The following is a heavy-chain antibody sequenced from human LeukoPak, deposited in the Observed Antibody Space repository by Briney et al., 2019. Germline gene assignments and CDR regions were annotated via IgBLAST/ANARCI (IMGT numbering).Heavy chain of an antibody. CDR3: ARAQDWEVPYRAGAFDI. J-gene: IGHJ3*02. V-gene: IGHV3-53*01. D-gene: IGHD1-26*01. Sequence: GGSLRLSCAASGFTVSSNYMSWVRQAPGKGLEWVSVIYSGGSTYYADSVKGRFTISRDNSKNTLYLQMNSLRAEDTAVYYCARAQDWEVPYRAGAFDIWGQGTMVTVSS. CDR1: GFTVSSNY. CDR2: IYSGGST.